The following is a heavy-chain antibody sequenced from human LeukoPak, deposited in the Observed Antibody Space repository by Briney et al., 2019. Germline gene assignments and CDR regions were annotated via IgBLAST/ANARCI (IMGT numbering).Heavy chain of an antibody. CDR1: GGSISSSSYY. J-gene: IGHJ5*02. CDR3: ARLRWRVRWFDP. D-gene: IGHD2-15*01. V-gene: IGHV4-39*01. CDR2: IYYSGST. Sequence: KPSETLSLTCTVSGGSISSSSYYWGWIRQPPGKGLKWIGSIYYSGSTYYNPSLKSRVTISVDTSKNQFSLKLSSVTAADTAVYYCARLRWRVRWFDPWGQGTLVTVSS.